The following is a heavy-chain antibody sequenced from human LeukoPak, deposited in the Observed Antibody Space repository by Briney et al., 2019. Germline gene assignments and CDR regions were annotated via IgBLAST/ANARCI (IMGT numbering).Heavy chain of an antibody. CDR2: INTNTGNP. J-gene: IGHJ4*02. Sequence: ASVKVSCKSSGGTFSSYAISWVRQAPGQGLEWMGWINTNTGNPTYAQGFTGRFVFSLDTPVSTAYLQISSLKAEDTAVYYCARDSPSSGWYNFDYWGQGTLVTVSS. CDR1: GGTFSSYA. V-gene: IGHV7-4-1*02. CDR3: ARDSPSSGWYNFDY. D-gene: IGHD6-19*01.